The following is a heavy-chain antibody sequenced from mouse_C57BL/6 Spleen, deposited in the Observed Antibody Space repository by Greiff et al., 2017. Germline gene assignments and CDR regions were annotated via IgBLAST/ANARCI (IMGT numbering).Heavy chain of an antibody. CDR3: AREDGYDWFAY. CDR1: GYTFTDHT. Sequence: VKLMESDAELVKPGASVKISCKVSGYTFTDHTIHWMKQRPEQGLEWIGYIYPRDGSTKYNEKFKGKATLTAAKSSSTAYMQLNSLTSEDSAVYFCAREDGYDWFAYWGQGTLVTVSA. CDR2: IYPRDGST. D-gene: IGHD2-2*01. V-gene: IGHV1-78*01. J-gene: IGHJ3*01.